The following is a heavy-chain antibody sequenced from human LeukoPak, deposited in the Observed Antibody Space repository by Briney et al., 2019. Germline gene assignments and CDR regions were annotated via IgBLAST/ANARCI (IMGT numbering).Heavy chain of an antibody. J-gene: IGHJ6*04. CDR1: GFTFNSYE. D-gene: IGHD1-26*01. V-gene: IGHV3-48*03. CDR3: AREPPHSGMDV. Sequence: PGGSLRLSCAASGFTFNSYEMNWVRQAPGKGLEWVSYISSSGGTTYYADSMKGRFTIPRDNAKNPLYLQMNSLKAEDTAVYYCAREPPHSGMDVWGKGTTVTVSS. CDR2: ISSSGGTT.